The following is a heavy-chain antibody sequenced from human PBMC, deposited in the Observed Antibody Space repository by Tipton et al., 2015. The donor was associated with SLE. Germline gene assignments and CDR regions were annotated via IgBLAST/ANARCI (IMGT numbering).Heavy chain of an antibody. CDR1: GFTFSVYA. D-gene: IGHD6-13*01. V-gene: IGHV3-23*03. J-gene: IGHJ3*02. Sequence: SLRLSCAASGFTFSVYAMNWVRQAPGKGLEWVSINYSGGSRTYYADSVKGRFTISRDNSKNTLYLQMTTLRAEDTALYYCARDLGGSSRLGDTFDIWGQGTIVTVSS. CDR2: NYSGGSRT. CDR3: ARDLGGSSRLGDTFDI.